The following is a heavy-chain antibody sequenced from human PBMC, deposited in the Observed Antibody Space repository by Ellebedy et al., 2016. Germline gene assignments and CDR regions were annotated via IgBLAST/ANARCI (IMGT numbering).Heavy chain of an antibody. J-gene: IGHJ6*02. CDR3: AKESGYYYDSSGYPPYYYGMDV. CDR2: ISGSGGST. Sequence: GGSLRLXXAASGFTFNSYAMHWVRQAPGKGLEWVSAISGSGGSTYYADSVKGRFTISRDNSKNTLYLQMNSLRAEDTAVYYCAKESGYYYDSSGYPPYYYGMDVWGQGTTVTVSS. D-gene: IGHD3-22*01. CDR1: GFTFNSYA. V-gene: IGHV3-23*01.